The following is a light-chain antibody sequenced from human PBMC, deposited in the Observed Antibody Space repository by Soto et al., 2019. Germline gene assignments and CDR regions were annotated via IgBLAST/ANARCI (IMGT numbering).Light chain of an antibody. CDR3: AAWDASLSGHV. V-gene: IGLV1-47*02. CDR1: SSNIGSYP. J-gene: IGLJ1*01. CDR2: SDD. Sequence: QSVLTHSPSASGTPGQRVTISCYGSSSNIGSYPVYWYQQLPGTAPKLLINSDDQRPSGVPDRFSASKSGTSASLAISGLRSEDEADYYCAAWDASLSGHVFGAGTKLTVL.